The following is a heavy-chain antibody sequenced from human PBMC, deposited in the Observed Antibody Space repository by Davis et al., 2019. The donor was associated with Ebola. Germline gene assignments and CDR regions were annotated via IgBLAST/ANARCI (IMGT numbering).Heavy chain of an antibody. J-gene: IGHJ4*02. CDR1: GFTFSSYG. D-gene: IGHD3-9*01. CDR2: ISYDGSNK. CDR3: ARDQDDILTGYFDY. Sequence: GESLKISCAASGFTFSSYGMHWVRQAPGKGLEWVAVISYDGSNKYYADSVKGRFTISRDNSKNSLYLQMNSLRAEDTAVYYCARDQDDILTGYFDYWGQGTLVTVSS. V-gene: IGHV3-30*03.